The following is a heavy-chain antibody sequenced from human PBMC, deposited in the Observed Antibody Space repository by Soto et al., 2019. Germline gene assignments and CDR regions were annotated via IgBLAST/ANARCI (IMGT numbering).Heavy chain of an antibody. V-gene: IGHV3-23*01. CDR1: GFQFSTYT. CDR3: AKARCSTTDCYVPDY. CDR2: ISGSGGSP. D-gene: IGHD2-2*01. J-gene: IGHJ4*02. Sequence: PGGSLRLSCVASGFQFSTYTMSWVRQAPGKGLEWVSVISGSGGSPSYADSVQGRFSIYRDNSKNTLYLQMNSLRGDDTAMYYCAKARCSTTDCYVPDYWGRGTLVTVSS.